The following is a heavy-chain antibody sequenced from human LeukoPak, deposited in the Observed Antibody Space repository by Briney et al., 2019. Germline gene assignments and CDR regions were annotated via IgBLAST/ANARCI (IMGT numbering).Heavy chain of an antibody. CDR3: ARTEFPSVGSGYYLPPDY. D-gene: IGHD3-22*01. Sequence: PSETLSLTCAVSGYSISSSNWWGWIRQPPGKGLEWIGYIYYSGSTHYNPSLKSRVTMSVDTSKNQFSLKLSSVTAVDTAVYYCARTEFPSVGSGYYLPPDYWGQGTLVTVTS. J-gene: IGHJ4*02. V-gene: IGHV4-28*01. CDR1: GYSISSSNW. CDR2: IYYSGST.